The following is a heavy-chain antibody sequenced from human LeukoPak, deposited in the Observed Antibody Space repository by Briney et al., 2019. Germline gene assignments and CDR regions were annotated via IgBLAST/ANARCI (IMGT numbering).Heavy chain of an antibody. V-gene: IGHV3-23*01. CDR1: GFTFSSYA. Sequence: PGGSLRLSCAASGFTFSSYAMSWVRQAPGKGLEGVSAISGSGGSTYYADSVKGRFTISRDNSKNTLYLQMNSLRAEDTAVYYCAKGVYDFWSGYHPYFDYWGQGTLVTVSS. J-gene: IGHJ4*02. D-gene: IGHD3-3*01. CDR2: ISGSGGST. CDR3: AKGVYDFWSGYHPYFDY.